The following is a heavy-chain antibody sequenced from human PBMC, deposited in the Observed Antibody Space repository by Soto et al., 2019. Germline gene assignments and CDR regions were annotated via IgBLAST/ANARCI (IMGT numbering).Heavy chain of an antibody. D-gene: IGHD6-13*01. J-gene: IGHJ4*02. CDR1: GGSFSGYY. CDR3: ARGPRPVYGSSLIAY. CDR2: INHSGST. V-gene: IGHV4-34*01. Sequence: QVQLQQWGAGLLKPSETLSLTCAVYGGSFSGYYWSWIRQPPGKGLEWIGEINHSGSTNYNPSLKRRVTISVDTSKNQFSLKLSSVTAADTAVYYCARGPRPVYGSSLIAYWGQGTLVTVSS.